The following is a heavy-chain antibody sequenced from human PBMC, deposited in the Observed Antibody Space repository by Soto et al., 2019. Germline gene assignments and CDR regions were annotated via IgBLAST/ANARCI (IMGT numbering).Heavy chain of an antibody. CDR1: GYTFTSYD. Sequence: QVQLVQSGAEVKKPGASVKVSCKASGYTFTSYDINWVRQATVQGLEWMVWTNPNSGNTGYAQKFQGIVTMTRNTSISQAYMERSSKRSDDPAVYYCARTLYGDNVDYWGQGTLVTVSS. D-gene: IGHD4-17*01. CDR3: ARTLYGDNVDY. J-gene: IGHJ4*02. V-gene: IGHV1-8*01. CDR2: TNPNSGNT.